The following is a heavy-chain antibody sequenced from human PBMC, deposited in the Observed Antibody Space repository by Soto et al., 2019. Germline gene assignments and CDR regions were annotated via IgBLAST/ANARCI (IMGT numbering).Heavy chain of an antibody. D-gene: IGHD3-9*01. Sequence: QVQLVQSGAEVKKPGASVKVSCKASGYTFTSYGISWVRQAPGQGLEWMGWISAYNGNTNYAQKLQGRVTMTTDTSTSTAYMELRSLRSDDTAMYYCARDTIRYFDWLLFPDHWGQRTLVTVSS. CDR2: ISAYNGNT. CDR3: ARDTIRYFDWLLFPDH. CDR1: GYTFTSYG. J-gene: IGHJ4*02. V-gene: IGHV1-18*01.